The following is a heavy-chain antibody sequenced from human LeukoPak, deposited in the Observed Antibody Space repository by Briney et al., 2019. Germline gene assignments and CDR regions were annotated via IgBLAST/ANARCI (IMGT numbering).Heavy chain of an antibody. D-gene: IGHD2-21*02. CDR1: GFTFDDYA. CDR3: AKGSELGAYCGGDCYQEWFDP. J-gene: IGHJ5*02. CDR2: ISGDGGST. Sequence: PGGSLRLSCAASGFTFDDYAMHWVRQAPGRGLEWVYLISGDGGSTYYADSVKGRFTISRDNSNNSLYLQMHGLRTEDTALYYCAKGSELGAYCGGDCYQEWFDPWGQGTLVTVSS. V-gene: IGHV3-43*02.